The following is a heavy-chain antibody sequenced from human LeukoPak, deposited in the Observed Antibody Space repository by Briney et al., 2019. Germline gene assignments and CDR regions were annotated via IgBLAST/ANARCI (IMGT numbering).Heavy chain of an antibody. CDR1: GFTFSSYA. CDR2: INGSGGGT. Sequence: GGSLRLSCAASGFTFSSYAVSWVRQAPGKGLEWVSSINGSGGGTYSANSVKGRFTISRDNAKNSLYLQMNSLRAEDTAVYHCARDEVGATAYFDYWGQGILVTVSS. D-gene: IGHD1-26*01. J-gene: IGHJ4*02. CDR3: ARDEVGATAYFDY. V-gene: IGHV3-23*01.